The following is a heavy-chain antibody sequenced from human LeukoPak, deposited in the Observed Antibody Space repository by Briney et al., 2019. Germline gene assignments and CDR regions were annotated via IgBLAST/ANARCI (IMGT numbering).Heavy chain of an antibody. D-gene: IGHD4-17*01. CDR2: IYPGDSDT. CDR3: ARLSSTVTSIGYFDY. V-gene: IGHV5-51*01. CDR1: GYSFTSNW. J-gene: IGHJ4*02. Sequence: GESLKISCKGSGYSFTSNWIGWVRQMPGKGLEWMGIIYPGDSDTRYSPSFQGQVTISADKSISTAYLQWSSLKASDTAMYYCARLSSTVTSIGYFDYWGQGTLVTVSS.